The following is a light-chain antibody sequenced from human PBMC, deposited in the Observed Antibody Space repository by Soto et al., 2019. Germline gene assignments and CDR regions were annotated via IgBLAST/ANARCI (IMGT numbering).Light chain of an antibody. CDR1: QTVSSN. V-gene: IGKV3D-15*01. CDR3: QQYNNRPFS. Sequence: EIILTQSPDPLSLSPGERATLSCGASQTVSSNYLAWGQQRPGQAPRLLIYGASTRAAGIPARFSASGTGTDFTLTISGLQSVDSAVSFCQQYNNRPFSLGQATRLEI. J-gene: IGKJ5*01. CDR2: GAS.